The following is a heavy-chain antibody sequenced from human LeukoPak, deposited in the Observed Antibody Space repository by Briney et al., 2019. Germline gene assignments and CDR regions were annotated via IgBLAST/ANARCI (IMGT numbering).Heavy chain of an antibody. CDR1: GFTFSSYG. CDR3: AKDGRLGYCNSTSCYNCDC. V-gene: IGHV3-30*18. Sequence: PGRSPRLSCAASGFTFSSYGMHWVRQAPGKGLEWVAVMSYDENNKYYADSVKGRFTISRDNSKNTLYLQMNSLRAEDTAVYYCAKDGRLGYCNSTSCYNCDCWGQGTLVTVSS. CDR2: MSYDENNK. D-gene: IGHD2-2*02. J-gene: IGHJ4*02.